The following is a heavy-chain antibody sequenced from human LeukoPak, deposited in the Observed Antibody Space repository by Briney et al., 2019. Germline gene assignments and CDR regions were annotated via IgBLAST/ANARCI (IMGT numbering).Heavy chain of an antibody. V-gene: IGHV4-30-2*01. J-gene: IGHJ3*02. CDR1: GGSISSGGYS. D-gene: IGHD5-18*01. CDR2: IYHSGST. CDR3: ARVVGYRDAFDI. Sequence: SQTLSLTCAVSGGSISSGGYSWSWIRQPQGKGLEWIGYIYHSGSTYYNPSLKSRVTISVDRSKNQFSLKLSSVTAADTAVYYCARVVGYRDAFDIWGQGTMVTVSS.